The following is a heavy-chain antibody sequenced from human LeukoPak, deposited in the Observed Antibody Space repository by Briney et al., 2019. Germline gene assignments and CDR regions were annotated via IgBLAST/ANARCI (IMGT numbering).Heavy chain of an antibody. CDR2: IQYDGNNK. J-gene: IGHJ4*02. CDR1: GFTFSSYD. CDR3: AKRAAYYGDYDY. V-gene: IGHV3-30*02. Sequence: PGGSLRLSCAASGFTFSSYDMHWVRQAPGKGLEWVAFIQYDGNNKYYTDSVKGRFTIYRDNSKNTLYLQMNSLRVEDTAVFYCAKRAAYYGDYDYWGQGTLVTVSS. D-gene: IGHD4-17*01.